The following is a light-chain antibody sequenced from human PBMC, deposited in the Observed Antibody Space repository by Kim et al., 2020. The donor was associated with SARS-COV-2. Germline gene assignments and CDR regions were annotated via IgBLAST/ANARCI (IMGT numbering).Light chain of an antibody. Sequence: AQSLTIACPGTGSDVGSSNLVSWYQQHPGKAPKLTIYEVTKRPSGVSNRFSGSTSGNRASLTISGLQAEDEADYYCCSYAGSLVVFGGGTQLTVL. CDR1: GSDVGSSNL. V-gene: IGLV2-23*02. J-gene: IGLJ3*02. CDR2: EVT. CDR3: CSYAGSLVV.